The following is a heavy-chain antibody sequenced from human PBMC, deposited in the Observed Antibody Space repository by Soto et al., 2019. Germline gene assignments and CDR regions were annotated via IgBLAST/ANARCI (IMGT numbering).Heavy chain of an antibody. Sequence: QVHLVQSGAEVKKPGASVKGSCKASGYTFTSYGITWVRQDPGQGREWMGWIRANNGNTDYAQKLQGRVIVTRDTDTSTSYMELRSLRSDDTDVYSFASGRYGDYWGQGAPVTVSS. V-gene: IGHV1-18*01. CDR2: IRANNGNT. CDR3: ASGRYGDY. D-gene: IGHD1-26*01. CDR1: GYTFTSYG. J-gene: IGHJ4*02.